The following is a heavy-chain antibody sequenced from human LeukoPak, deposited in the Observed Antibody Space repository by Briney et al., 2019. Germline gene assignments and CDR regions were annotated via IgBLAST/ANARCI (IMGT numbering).Heavy chain of an antibody. CDR3: VTKTTVTYYWYFDL. V-gene: IGHV3-23*01. Sequence: GGSLRLSCAASGFTFAVSPMSWVRQAPGKGLEWVSAIGANGFDTYYADSVKGRFTMSRDNSKDTLYLQVDSLRAEDTAVYYCVTKTTVTYYWYFDLWGRGALVTVSS. CDR2: IGANGFDT. D-gene: IGHD4-17*01. CDR1: GFTFAVSP. J-gene: IGHJ2*01.